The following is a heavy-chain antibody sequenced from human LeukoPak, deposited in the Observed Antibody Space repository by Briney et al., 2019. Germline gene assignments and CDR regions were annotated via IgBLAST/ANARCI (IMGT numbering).Heavy chain of an antibody. CDR3: TRETVVVATASLGY. D-gene: IGHD2-2*01. Sequence: GGSLRLSCAASGFTFSSYWMHWVRQAPGKGLVWVSRINSDGSTINYADSVKGRFTISRDNAKNTLYLQMDSLRAEDAAVYYCTRETVVVATASLGYWGLGTLVTVSS. CDR2: INSDGSTI. J-gene: IGHJ4*02. V-gene: IGHV3-74*01. CDR1: GFTFSSYW.